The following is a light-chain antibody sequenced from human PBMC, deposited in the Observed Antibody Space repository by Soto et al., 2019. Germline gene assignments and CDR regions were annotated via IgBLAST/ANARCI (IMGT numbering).Light chain of an antibody. CDR1: QSIATY. V-gene: IGKV1-39*01. Sequence: DIQMTQSPSSLSASVGDRVTITCRASQSIATYLNWYQQKPGTAPYLLIFAASSLQSGVPSRFSGSGSGTDFTLTISSLQPADFATYYSQQSLTTPPTFGGGTNVEFK. CDR2: AAS. J-gene: IGKJ4*01. CDR3: QQSLTTPPT.